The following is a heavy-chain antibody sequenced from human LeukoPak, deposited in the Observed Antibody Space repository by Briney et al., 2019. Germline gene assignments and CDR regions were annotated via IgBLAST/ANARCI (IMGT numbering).Heavy chain of an antibody. CDR2: ITDSGRKT. D-gene: IGHD4-17*01. Sequence: ESGGSLRLSCAASGFTFSSYSMNWVRQASGKGLEWVSGITDSGRKTYYADSVKGRFSISRDNSRNTVYLQMSDLRAEDTAVYYCAKITKATTPNYWGQGTLVTVSS. CDR3: AKITKATTPNY. CDR1: GFTFSSYS. V-gene: IGHV3-23*01. J-gene: IGHJ4*02.